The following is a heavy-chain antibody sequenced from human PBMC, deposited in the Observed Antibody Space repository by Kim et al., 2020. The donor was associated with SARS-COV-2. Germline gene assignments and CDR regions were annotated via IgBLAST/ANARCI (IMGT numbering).Heavy chain of an antibody. Sequence: ADSGKGRFTISRDNSKNTLYLQMNSLRAEDTAVYYCAKLYYGSGGPFDYWGQGTLVTVSS. J-gene: IGHJ4*02. D-gene: IGHD3-10*01. CDR3: AKLYYGSGGPFDY. V-gene: IGHV3-23*01.